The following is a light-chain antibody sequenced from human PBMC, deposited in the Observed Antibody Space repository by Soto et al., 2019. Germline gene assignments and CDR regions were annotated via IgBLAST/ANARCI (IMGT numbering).Light chain of an antibody. CDR1: SSDVGGYKY. CDR2: DVS. Sequence: QSALTQPASVSGSPGQSITISCTGTSSDVGGYKYVSWYHQHPGKAPKLMIYDVSNRPSGVSHCFSCCKSGNTASLTISWVHAADDVAAYCSSYTGSSTSDGVGAGTKLTVL. CDR3: SSYTGSSTSDG. V-gene: IGLV2-14*01. J-gene: IGLJ1*01.